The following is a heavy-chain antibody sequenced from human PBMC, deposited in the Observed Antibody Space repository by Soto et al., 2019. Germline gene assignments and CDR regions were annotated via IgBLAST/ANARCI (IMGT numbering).Heavy chain of an antibody. D-gene: IGHD2-21*02. J-gene: IGHJ4*02. V-gene: IGHV1-69*13. CDR3: ARAYCGGDCNSLGSYFDY. CDR2: IIPIFGTA. Sequence: GASVKVSCKASGGTFSSYAISWVRQAPGQGLEWMGGIIPIFGTANYAQKFQGRVTITADESTSTAYMELSSLRSEDTAVYYCARAYCGGDCNSLGSYFDYWGQGTLVTVSS. CDR1: GGTFSSYA.